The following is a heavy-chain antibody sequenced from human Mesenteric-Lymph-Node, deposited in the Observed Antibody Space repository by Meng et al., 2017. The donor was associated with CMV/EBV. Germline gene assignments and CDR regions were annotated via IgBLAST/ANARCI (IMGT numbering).Heavy chain of an antibody. CDR3: AGGDCTTTSCYTGDY. Sequence: GESLKISCVAFGFTFSNYWMTWVRQAPGKGLEWVADIKQDGGEKYYVDSVKGRFTISRDNAKNSLYLQMNSLRAEDTAVYYCAGGDCTTTSCYTGDYWGQGTLVTVSS. J-gene: IGHJ4*02. V-gene: IGHV3-7*04. D-gene: IGHD2-2*02. CDR2: IKQDGGEK. CDR1: GFTFSNYW.